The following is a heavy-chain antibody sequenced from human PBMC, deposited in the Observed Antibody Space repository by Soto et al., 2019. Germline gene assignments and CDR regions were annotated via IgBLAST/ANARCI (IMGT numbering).Heavy chain of an antibody. Sequence: SETLSLTCNVSGGSISSYYWSWIRQPPGKGLEWIGEINHSGSTNYNPSLKSRVTISVDTSKNQFSLKLSSVTAADTAVYYCARRPNSGYDLYYFDYWGQGTLVTVSS. CDR3: ARRPNSGYDLYYFDY. CDR2: INHSGST. CDR1: GGSISSYY. V-gene: IGHV4-34*01. J-gene: IGHJ4*02. D-gene: IGHD5-12*01.